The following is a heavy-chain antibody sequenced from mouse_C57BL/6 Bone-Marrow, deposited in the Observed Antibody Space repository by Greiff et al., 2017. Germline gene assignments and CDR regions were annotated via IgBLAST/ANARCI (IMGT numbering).Heavy chain of an antibody. D-gene: IGHD1-1*02. CDR3: TSYGSSRFDY. CDR1: GFNIKDYY. J-gene: IGHJ2*01. Sequence: VQLQQSGAELVRPGASVKLSCTASGFNIKDYYMHWVKQSPEQSLEWIGRIDPEDGDTDYAPKFQGKATMTADTSSNTAYLQLSSLTSEDTAVYYCTSYGSSRFDYWGQGTTLTVSS. V-gene: IGHV14-1*01. CDR2: IDPEDGDT.